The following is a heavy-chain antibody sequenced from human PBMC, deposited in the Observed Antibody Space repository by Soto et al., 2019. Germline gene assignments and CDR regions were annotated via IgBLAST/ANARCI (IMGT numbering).Heavy chain of an antibody. J-gene: IGHJ5*02. CDR3: ARGHGDYANNWFDP. Sequence: GGSLRLSCAASGFTFSSYWMHWVRQAPGKGPVWVSRINSDGSSTSYADSVKGRFTISRDNAKNTLYLQMNSLRAEDTAVYYCARGHGDYANNWFDPWGQGTLVTVSS. CDR2: INSDGSST. V-gene: IGHV3-74*01. D-gene: IGHD4-17*01. CDR1: GFTFSSYW.